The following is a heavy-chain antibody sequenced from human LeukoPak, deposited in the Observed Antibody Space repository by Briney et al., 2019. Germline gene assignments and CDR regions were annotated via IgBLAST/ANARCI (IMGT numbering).Heavy chain of an antibody. CDR1: GGSFSGYY. CDR3: ARSSNWNRKLLDP. CDR2: INHSGST. Sequence: SETLSLTCAVYGGSFSGYYWSWIRQPPGKGLEWIGEINHSGSTNYNPSLKSRVTISVDTSKNQFSLKLSSVTAADTAVYYCARSSNWNRKLLDPWGQGTLVTVSS. V-gene: IGHV4-34*01. D-gene: IGHD1-1*01. J-gene: IGHJ5*02.